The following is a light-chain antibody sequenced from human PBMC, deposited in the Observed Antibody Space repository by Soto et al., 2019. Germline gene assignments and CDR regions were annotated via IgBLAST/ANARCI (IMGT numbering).Light chain of an antibody. CDR2: KAS. J-gene: IGKJ1*01. CDR3: QQYNSYSRT. CDR1: QSISSW. V-gene: IGKV1-5*03. Sequence: DIQMTQSPSTLSASVGDRVTITCRASQSISSWLAWYQQKQGKAPKLLIYKASSLESGVPSRFSGSGSVTEFTLTISSLQPDDFATYYCQQYNSYSRTFGQGTKVEIK.